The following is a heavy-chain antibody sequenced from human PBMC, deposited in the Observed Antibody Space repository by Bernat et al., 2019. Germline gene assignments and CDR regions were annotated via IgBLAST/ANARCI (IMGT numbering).Heavy chain of an antibody. J-gene: IGHJ4*02. V-gene: IGHV3-48*02. Sequence: EVQLVESGGGLVKPGGSLRLSCAASGFTFSSYSMNWVRQAPGKGLEWVSYISSSSSTIYYADSVKGRFTISRDNAKNSLYLQMNSLRDEDTAVYYCAKQWLVEGAWFYFDYWGQGTLVTVSS. D-gene: IGHD6-19*01. CDR1: GFTFSSYS. CDR2: ISSSSSTI. CDR3: AKQWLVEGAWFYFDY.